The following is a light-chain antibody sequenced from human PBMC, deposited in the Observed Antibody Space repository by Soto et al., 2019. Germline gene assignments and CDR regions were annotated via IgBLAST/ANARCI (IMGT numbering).Light chain of an antibody. Sequence: QSALTQPTSVSGSPGQSITISCSGNSNDIGAYDYVSWYQQHPGKAPRLLIHGVRNQPAGISSRFSASKSGLRDSLTVSGLHAEDEADYCWSSFTTYRLYGFRPGTKVTVL. CDR3: SSFTTYRLYG. CDR2: GVR. J-gene: IGLJ1*01. CDR1: SNDIGAYDY. V-gene: IGLV2-14*01.